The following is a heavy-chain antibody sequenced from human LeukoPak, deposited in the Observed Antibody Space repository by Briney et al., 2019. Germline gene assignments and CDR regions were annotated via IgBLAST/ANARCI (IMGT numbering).Heavy chain of an antibody. CDR3: ARAYYSSTSCYLYYYMDV. V-gene: IGHV1-8*01. CDR2: MNPNSGNT. CDR1: GYTFTSYD. Sequence: ASVKVSCKASGYTFTSYDINWVRQATGQGLEWMGWMNPNSGNTGYAQKFQGRVTMTRNTSISTAYMELSSLRSEDTAVYYCARAYYSSTSCYLYYYMDVWGKGTTVTVSS. D-gene: IGHD2-2*01. J-gene: IGHJ6*03.